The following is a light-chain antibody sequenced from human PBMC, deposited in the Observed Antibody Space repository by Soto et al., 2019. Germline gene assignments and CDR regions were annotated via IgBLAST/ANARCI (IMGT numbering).Light chain of an antibody. J-gene: IGKJ2*01. CDR1: QDVSIF. CDR3: QKRSTWLYT. V-gene: IGKV3-11*02. Sequence: EILLAQSPATLSLSPGERATLSCKASQDVSIFLAWYQQKPGQAPRLLIHDASNRATGVPARFSGSGSGRDFTLTITSLEPEDFAVYYCQKRSTWLYTFGQGTKLEV. CDR2: DAS.